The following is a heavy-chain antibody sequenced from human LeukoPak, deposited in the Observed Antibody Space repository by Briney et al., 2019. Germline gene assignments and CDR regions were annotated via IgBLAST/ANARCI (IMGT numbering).Heavy chain of an antibody. V-gene: IGHV3-49*04. J-gene: IGHJ3*02. D-gene: IGHD3-22*01. CDR1: GFTFSDYS. CDR3: SRFYSSGWASGAFDI. Sequence: GGSLRLSCTTSGFTFSDYSVSWVRQAPGKGLEWIGFIRNKANGGTTEYAASVKGRFTISRDDSKTIAHLQMSSLKTEDTAVYYCSRFYSSGWASGAFDIWGQGTMVTVSS. CDR2: IRNKANGGTT.